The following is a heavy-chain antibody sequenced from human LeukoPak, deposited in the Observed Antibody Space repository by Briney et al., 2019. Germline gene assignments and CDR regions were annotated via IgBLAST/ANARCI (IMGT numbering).Heavy chain of an antibody. D-gene: IGHD6-19*01. CDR3: ARVAQKLKRIALASTSEWRPNWYFDL. J-gene: IGHJ2*01. CDR1: GESFKDYY. V-gene: IGHV4-34*01. CDR2: INHSGST. Sequence: SETLSLTCAVYGESFKDYYWNWIRQPPGKGLEWIGEINHSGSTNYNPSLKSRVTISVDTSKNQFSLRLSSVTAADTAVFYCARVAQKLKRIALASTSEWRPNWYFDLWGRGTLVTVSS.